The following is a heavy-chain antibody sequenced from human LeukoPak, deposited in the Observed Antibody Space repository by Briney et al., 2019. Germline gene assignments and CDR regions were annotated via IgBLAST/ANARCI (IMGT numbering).Heavy chain of an antibody. V-gene: IGHV1-18*01. CDR3: ARYGGGDTWYAHFGMDA. J-gene: IGHJ6*02. D-gene: IGHD2-21*02. Sequence: ASVKVSCKTSGYTFNNYGINWVRQAPGQGLEWVGWISGYNGNTNYAQKFQGRITMTTDTPTSTGYMELRSLTSDDTAVFYCARYGGGDTWYAHFGMDAWGRGTTVTVSS. CDR2: ISGYNGNT. CDR1: GYTFNNYG.